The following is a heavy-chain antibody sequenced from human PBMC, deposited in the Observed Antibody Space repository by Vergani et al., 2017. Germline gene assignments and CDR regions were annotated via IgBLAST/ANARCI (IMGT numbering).Heavy chain of an antibody. CDR3: AGEGFYDSIRETYHPPSYYGMGV. CDR1: GYSFINYG. V-gene: IGHV1-18*01. J-gene: IGHJ6*02. Sequence: QSQLVQSGDEVKKPGASVKLSCKTSGYSFINYGISWVRQAPGQGLEWLGWVSPYKGNTNYGQKMQGRVKMTTDTSTRTAYRQLRRLTFDETAVYYCAGEGFYDSIRETYHPPSYYGMGVWGQGTKVTVAS. D-gene: IGHD3-22*01. CDR2: VSPYKGNT.